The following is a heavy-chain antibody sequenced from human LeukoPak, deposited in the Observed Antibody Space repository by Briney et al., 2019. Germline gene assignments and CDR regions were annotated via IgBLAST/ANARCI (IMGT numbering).Heavy chain of an antibody. J-gene: IGHJ4*02. CDR2: IYYSWST. CDR3: ARAPTFDY. CDR1: GRSISSYY. Sequence: SETLSLICTVSGRSISSYYWSWIRQPPGKGLEWIGYIYYSWSTNYNPSLKSRVTISVDTSKNQFSLKLSSVTAADTAVYYCARAPTFDYWGQGTLVTVSS. V-gene: IGHV4-59*01.